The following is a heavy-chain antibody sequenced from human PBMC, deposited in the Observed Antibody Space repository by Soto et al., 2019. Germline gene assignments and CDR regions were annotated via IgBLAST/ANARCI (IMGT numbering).Heavy chain of an antibody. CDR2: ISSSSSYT. Sequence: GGSLRLSCAASGFTFSSYSMNWVRQAPGKGLEWVSSISSSSSYTYYADSVKGRFTISRVNSGDTLYLQMDSLRVEDTAVYYCAKFASGSYPYYFDYWGQGTLVTVSS. J-gene: IGHJ4*02. CDR1: GFTFSSYS. V-gene: IGHV3-21*04. D-gene: IGHD1-26*01. CDR3: AKFASGSYPYYFDY.